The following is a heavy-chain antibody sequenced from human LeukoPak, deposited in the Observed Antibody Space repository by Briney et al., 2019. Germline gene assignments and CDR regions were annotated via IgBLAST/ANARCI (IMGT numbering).Heavy chain of an antibody. CDR2: ISGSGGST. D-gene: IGHD6-19*01. Sequence: GGSLRLSCAASGFTFSSYAMSWVRQAPGKGLEWVSAISGSGGSTYYADSVKGRFTISRDNSKNTLYLQMNSMRAEDTAVYYCAKDSTGSGWRYFDYWGQGTLVTVSS. CDR1: GFTFSSYA. J-gene: IGHJ4*02. V-gene: IGHV3-23*01. CDR3: AKDSTGSGWRYFDY.